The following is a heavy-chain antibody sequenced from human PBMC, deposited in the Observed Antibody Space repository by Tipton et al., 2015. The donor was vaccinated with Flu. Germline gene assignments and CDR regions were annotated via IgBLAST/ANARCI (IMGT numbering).Heavy chain of an antibody. D-gene: IGHD2-2*01. CDR2: IYYSGTT. CDR1: GGSVNSGFYY. Sequence: TLSLTCTVSGGSVNSGFYYWSWIRRPPGKALEWIGYIYYSGTTNYNPSLKSRVTISVDTSKTQLSLKLSSVTAVDTAVYYCARDVAAVPAAIRDWGQGTLVTVSS. J-gene: IGHJ4*02. CDR3: ARDVAAVPAAIRD. V-gene: IGHV4-61*01.